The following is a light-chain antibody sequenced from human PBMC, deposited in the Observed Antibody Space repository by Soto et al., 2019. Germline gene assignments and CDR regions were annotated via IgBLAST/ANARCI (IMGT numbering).Light chain of an antibody. J-gene: IGKJ1*01. CDR2: GAS. Sequence: EIVITQSPATLSVSPGERTTLSCRASQSVSTILAWYQQKPGQAPRLLIYGASTRANGIPARFSGSGSGTELTLTISSLQSEDFAVYYCQQYNNWPTWTFGQGTKVDIK. CDR3: QQYNNWPTWT. V-gene: IGKV3-15*01. CDR1: QSVSTI.